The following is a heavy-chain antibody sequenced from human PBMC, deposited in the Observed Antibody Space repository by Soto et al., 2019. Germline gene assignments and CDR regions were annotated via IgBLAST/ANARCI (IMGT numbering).Heavy chain of an antibody. CDR1: GFSLSTNGMG. CDR2: IYWDDDK. D-gene: IGHD5-12*01. J-gene: IGHJ4*02. V-gene: IGHV2-5*02. Sequence: QITVKESGLTLVQPTQTLTLTCTFSGFSLSTNGMGVGWIRQSPGKALEWLALIYWDDDKRYSPSLRSRLTIAQETSKNQVDVTIPNLDSVYTATYYWARLVRGVYDLDRLWEKFDYWGQGTLVTVSS. CDR3: ARLVRGVYDLDRLWEKFDY.